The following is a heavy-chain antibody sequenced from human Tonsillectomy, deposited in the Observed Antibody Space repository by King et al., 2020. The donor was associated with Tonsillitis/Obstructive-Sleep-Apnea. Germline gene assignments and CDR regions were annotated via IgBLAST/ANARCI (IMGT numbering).Heavy chain of an antibody. CDR3: AREGDGSNHPVFDY. V-gene: IGHV3-7*01. CDR2: IKQDGSEK. D-gene: IGHD5-24*01. CDR1: GFTFSSYW. Sequence: VQLVESGGGLVQPGGSLRLSCAASGFTFSSYWMSWVRQAPGKGLEWGANIKQDGSEKYYVDSVKGRFTISRDNAKNSLYLQMNSLRAEDTAVYYCAREGDGSNHPVFDYWGQGTLVTVSS. J-gene: IGHJ4*02.